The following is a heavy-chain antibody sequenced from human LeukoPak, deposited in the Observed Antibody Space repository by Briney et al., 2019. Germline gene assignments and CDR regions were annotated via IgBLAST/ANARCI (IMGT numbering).Heavy chain of an antibody. D-gene: IGHD6-19*01. CDR2: ITTSSSYM. CDR1: GFTFSTYN. J-gene: IGHJ6*03. Sequence: GGSLRLSCAASGFTFSTYNMNWVRRTPGKGLEWVSSITTSSSYMFYADSVRGRFTISRDNAENSLYLQMDSLRDEDTAVYYCARDPYSGGYGAYYYYYMDVWGKGTTVTVSS. V-gene: IGHV3-21*01. CDR3: ARDPYSGGYGAYYYYYMDV.